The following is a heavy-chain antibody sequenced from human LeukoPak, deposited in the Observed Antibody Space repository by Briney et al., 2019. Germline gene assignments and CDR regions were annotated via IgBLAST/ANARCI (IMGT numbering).Heavy chain of an antibody. CDR3: ASTYSSSYGLYYYGMDV. J-gene: IGHJ6*02. CDR2: ISSSGSTI. CDR1: GFTFSDYY. Sequence: PGGSLRLSCAASGFTFSDYYMSWIRQAPGKGLEWVSYISSSGSTIYYADSVKGRFTISRDNAKNSLYLQMNSLRAEDTAVYYCASTYSSSYGLYYYGMDVWGQGTTVTVSS. D-gene: IGHD6-6*01. V-gene: IGHV3-11*01.